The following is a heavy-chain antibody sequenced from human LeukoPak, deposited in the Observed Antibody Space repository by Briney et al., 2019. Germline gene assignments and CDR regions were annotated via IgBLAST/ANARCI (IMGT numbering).Heavy chain of an antibody. Sequence: SVKVSCKASGYTFTSYGISWVRQAPGQGLEWMGGIIPIFGTANYAQKFQGRVTITTDESTSTAYMELSSLRSEDTAVYYCATTLGYCSSTSCYPSTDYWGQGTLVTVSS. CDR2: IIPIFGTA. V-gene: IGHV1-69*05. D-gene: IGHD2-2*01. CDR1: GYTFTSYG. CDR3: ATTLGYCSSTSCYPSTDY. J-gene: IGHJ4*02.